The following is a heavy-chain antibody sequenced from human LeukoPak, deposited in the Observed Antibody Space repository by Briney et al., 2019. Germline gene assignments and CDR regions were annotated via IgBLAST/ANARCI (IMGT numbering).Heavy chain of an antibody. Sequence: PGGSLRLSCAASGFTFSSYAMHWVRQAPGKGLEWVADISYDGSNKYYADSVKGRFTIARDNSKNTLYLQMNSLRAEETAVYYCAREASNYDFWSGMGGYWGQGALVTVSS. CDR2: ISYDGSNK. D-gene: IGHD3-3*01. V-gene: IGHV3-30*04. CDR3: AREASNYDFWSGMGGY. CDR1: GFTFSSYA. J-gene: IGHJ4*02.